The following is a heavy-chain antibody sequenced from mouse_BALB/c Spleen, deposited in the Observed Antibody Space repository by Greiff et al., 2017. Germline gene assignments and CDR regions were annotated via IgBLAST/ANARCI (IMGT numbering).Heavy chain of an antibody. CDR3: ARDQSYYYAMDD. CDR1: GFTFTDYY. Sequence: EVQGVESGGGLVQPGGSLRLSCATSGFTFTDYYMSWVRQPPGKALEWLGFIRNKANGYTTEYSASVKGRFTISRDNSQSILYLQMNTLRAEDSATYYCARDQSYYYAMDDWGQGTSVTVSS. CDR2: IRNKANGYTT. J-gene: IGHJ4*01. V-gene: IGHV7-3*02.